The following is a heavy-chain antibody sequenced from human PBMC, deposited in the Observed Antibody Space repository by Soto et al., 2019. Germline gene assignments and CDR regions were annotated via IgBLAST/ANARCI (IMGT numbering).Heavy chain of an antibody. CDR1: GSITNHH. V-gene: IGHV1-46*01. D-gene: IGHD6-19*01. CDR2: FNPSGLST. Sequence: QVHLVQSGAEVKKPGASVNVSCQASGSITNHHMHWVRQAPGQGLGWRGIFNPSGLSTTYAQKFQGRVTITRDTSTSTVYMELSSLTSEDTAVYFCAKVTHRGPIAVAGPLGSWGQGTLVIVSS. J-gene: IGHJ4*02. CDR3: AKVTHRGPIAVAGPLGS.